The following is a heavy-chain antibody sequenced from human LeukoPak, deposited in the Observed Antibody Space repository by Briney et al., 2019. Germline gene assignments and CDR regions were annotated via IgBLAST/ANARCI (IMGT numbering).Heavy chain of an antibody. J-gene: IGHJ4*02. V-gene: IGHV3-21*01. CDR1: GFTFSNYW. CDR3: TRDATQYLRYGYFDS. D-gene: IGHD2/OR15-2a*01. Sequence: GGSLRLSCAASGFTFSNYWMHWVRQAPGRGLVWVSSINNIASHIYYVDSVRGRFTISRDNAKNSVSLQMNNLRAEDTAVYYCTRDATQYLRYGYFDSWGQGTLVTVSS. CDR2: INNIASHI.